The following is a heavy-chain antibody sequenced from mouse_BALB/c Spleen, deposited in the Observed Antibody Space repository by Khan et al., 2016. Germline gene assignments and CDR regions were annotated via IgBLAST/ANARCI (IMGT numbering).Heavy chain of an antibody. CDR1: GYSITSDYA. Sequence: EVQLQESGPGLVKPSQSLSLTCTVTGYSITSDYAWNWIRQFPGNKLEWVGKISYSGSTSYNPSLKSRISITRETSKNQFILQLNSVTTDDSSTYYCSRAPPMWYFYVWGARTTVTVFS. J-gene: IGHJ1*01. CDR3: SRAPPMWYFYV. CDR2: ISYSGST. V-gene: IGHV3-2*02.